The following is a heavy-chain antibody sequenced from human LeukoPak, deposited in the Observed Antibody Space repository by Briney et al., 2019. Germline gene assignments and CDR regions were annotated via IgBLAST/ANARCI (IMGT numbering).Heavy chain of an antibody. Sequence: PGGSLRLSCAASGFTFSSYSMNWVRQAPGKGLEWVSSISSSSSYIYYADSVKGRFTISRDNAKNSLYLQMNSLRAEDTAVYYCARDPGSSSWYGGTFDYWGQGTLVTVSS. CDR2: ISSSSSYI. V-gene: IGHV3-21*01. CDR3: ARDPGSSSWYGGTFDY. D-gene: IGHD6-13*01. CDR1: GFTFSSYS. J-gene: IGHJ4*02.